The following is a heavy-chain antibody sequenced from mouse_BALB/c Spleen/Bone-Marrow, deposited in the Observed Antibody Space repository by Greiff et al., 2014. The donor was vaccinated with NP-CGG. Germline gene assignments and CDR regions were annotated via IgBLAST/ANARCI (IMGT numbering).Heavy chain of an antibody. CDR1: GYAFSNSW. CDR2: IYPGDGDT. D-gene: IGHD2-3*01. V-gene: IGHV1-82*01. J-gene: IGHJ4*01. CDR3: ARSDGYRALDY. Sequence: QVQLQQSGPEPVKPGASVRISCKASGYAFSNSWMNWVKQRPGQGLEWIGRIYPGDGDTYYNGKFKGKATLTADKSSSTAYMQLSSLTSVDSAVYFCARSDGYRALDYWGQGTSVTVSS.